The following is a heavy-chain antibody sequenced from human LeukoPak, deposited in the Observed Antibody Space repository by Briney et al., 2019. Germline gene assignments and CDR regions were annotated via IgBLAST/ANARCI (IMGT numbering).Heavy chain of an antibody. CDR1: GGSISSYY. V-gene: IGHV4-59*01. J-gene: IGHJ4*02. CDR3: ARVDPDSSSTLEVFDY. Sequence: SETLSLTRTVSGGSISSYYWRLIRQRPGKGLEGIGYIYDSGSTNYNPSLKSRVTISVDTSKNQFSLKLSSVTAADTAVYYCARVDPDSSSTLEVFDYWGREPWSPSPQ. CDR2: IYDSGST. D-gene: IGHD6-6*01.